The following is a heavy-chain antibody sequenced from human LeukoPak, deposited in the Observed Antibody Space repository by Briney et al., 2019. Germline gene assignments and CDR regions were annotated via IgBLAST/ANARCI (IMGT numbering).Heavy chain of an antibody. CDR2: IKQDASEK. CDR3: ASYYYGSGTSLGY. Sequence: AGGSLRLSCAVTGFTFSGYWVTWVRQAPGKGLEWVANIKQDASEKYYAESVKGRFAISRDNAKNSLYLQMNSLRAEDTAVYYCASYYYGSGTSLGYWGQGTLVTVSS. D-gene: IGHD3-10*01. CDR1: GFTFSGYW. V-gene: IGHV3-7*01. J-gene: IGHJ4*02.